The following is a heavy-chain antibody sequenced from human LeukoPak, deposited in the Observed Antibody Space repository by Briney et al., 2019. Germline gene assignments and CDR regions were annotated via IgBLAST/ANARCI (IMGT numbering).Heavy chain of an antibody. V-gene: IGHV1-18*01. D-gene: IGHD6-13*01. Sequence: ASEKVSCKASGYTFTSYGISWARQAPGQGLEWMGWISAYNGNTNYAQKLQGRVTMTTDTSTSTAYMELRSLRSDDTAVYYCARDGHPPPGSWFDYWGQGTLVTVSS. CDR2: ISAYNGNT. CDR3: ARDGHPPPGSWFDY. J-gene: IGHJ4*02. CDR1: GYTFTSYG.